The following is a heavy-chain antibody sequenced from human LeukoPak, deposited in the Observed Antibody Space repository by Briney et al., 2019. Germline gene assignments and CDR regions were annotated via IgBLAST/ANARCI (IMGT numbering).Heavy chain of an antibody. V-gene: IGHV1-8*01. CDR3: AREYSSGWSDY. D-gene: IGHD6-19*01. J-gene: IGHJ4*02. CDR2: MNPNSGNT. Sequence: ASVKVSCKASGYTFTSYDINWVRQAPGQGLEWMGWMNPNSGNTVYAQKFQGRVTMTRNTSISTAYMELSSLRSEDTAMYYCAREYSSGWSDYWGQGTLVTVSS. CDR1: GYTFTSYD.